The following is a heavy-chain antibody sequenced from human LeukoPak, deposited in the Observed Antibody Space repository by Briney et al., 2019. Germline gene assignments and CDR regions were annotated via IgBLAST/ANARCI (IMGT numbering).Heavy chain of an antibody. J-gene: IGHJ4*02. D-gene: IGHD3-22*01. CDR1: GFTFSSYA. CDR3: AKTSDDSSGYYYVGYYFDY. CDR2: ISGSGGST. Sequence: GGSLRLSCAASGFTFSSYAMSWVRQAPGKGLEWDSAISGSGGSTYYADSVKGRFTISRDNSKNTLYLQMNSLRAEDTAVYYCAKTSDDSSGYYYVGYYFDYWGQGTLVTVSS. V-gene: IGHV3-23*01.